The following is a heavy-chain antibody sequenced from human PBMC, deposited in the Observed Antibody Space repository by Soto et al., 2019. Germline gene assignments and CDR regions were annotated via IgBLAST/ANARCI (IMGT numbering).Heavy chain of an antibody. Sequence: GGSLRLSCAASGFTVSSNYMSWVRQAPGKGLEWVSAISGSGGSTYYADSVKGRFTISRDNSKNTLYLQMNSLRAEDTAVYYCAKGEYDYGDYADAFDIWGQGTMVTVSS. D-gene: IGHD4-17*01. CDR3: AKGEYDYGDYADAFDI. V-gene: IGHV3-23*01. J-gene: IGHJ3*02. CDR2: ISGSGGST. CDR1: GFTVSSNY.